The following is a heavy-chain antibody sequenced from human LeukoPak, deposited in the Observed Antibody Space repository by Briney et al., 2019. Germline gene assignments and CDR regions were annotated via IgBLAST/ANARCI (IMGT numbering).Heavy chain of an antibody. CDR1: GFTFSHYA. CDR2: ISFDGSDK. J-gene: IGHJ4*02. Sequence: GGSLRLSCAASGFTFSHYAMHWVRQAPGKGLEWVAVISFDGSDKCYADSVKGRFTISRDSSKNTLSLQMNSLRAEDTAVYYCARSYCGSTSCSQDFWGQGTLVTVSS. D-gene: IGHD2-2*01. CDR3: ARSYCGSTSCSQDF. V-gene: IGHV3-30-3*01.